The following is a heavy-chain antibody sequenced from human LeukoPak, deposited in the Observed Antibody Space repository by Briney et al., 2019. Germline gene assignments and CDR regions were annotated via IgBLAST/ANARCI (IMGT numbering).Heavy chain of an antibody. V-gene: IGHV4-61*02. CDR2: IYTSGST. CDR3: ARARRNYYGSGSYLYYFDY. D-gene: IGHD3-10*01. CDR1: GGSISSGSYY. J-gene: IGHJ4*02. Sequence: PSQTLSLTCTVSGGSISSGSYYWSWIRQPAGKGLEWIGRIYTSGSTNYNPSLKSRVTISVDTSKNQFSLKLSSVTAADTAVYYCARARRNYYGSGSYLYYFDYWGQGTLVTVSS.